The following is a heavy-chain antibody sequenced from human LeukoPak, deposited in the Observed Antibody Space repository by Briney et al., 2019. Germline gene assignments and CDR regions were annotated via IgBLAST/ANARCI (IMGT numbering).Heavy chain of an antibody. CDR3: ARHSYSSSFFDY. CDR2: IYTSGST. J-gene: IGHJ4*02. CDR1: DGSISSYY. D-gene: IGHD6-6*01. V-gene: IGHV4-4*09. Sequence: SETLSLTCTVSDGSISSYYWSWIRQPPGKGLEWIGYIYTSGSTNYNPSLKSRVTISVDTSKNQFSLKLSSVTAADTAVYYCARHSYSSSFFDYWGQGTLVTVSS.